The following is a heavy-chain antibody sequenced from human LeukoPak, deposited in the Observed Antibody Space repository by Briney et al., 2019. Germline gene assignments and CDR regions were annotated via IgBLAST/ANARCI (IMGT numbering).Heavy chain of an antibody. CDR1: GFTFSSYG. Sequence: GRSLRLSCAASGFTFSSYGMHWVRQAPGKGLEWVAVISYDGSNKYYADSVKGRFTISRDNSKNTLYLQMNSLRAEDTAVYYCAKDRLRYFDWLFDYWGRGTLVTVSS. CDR2: ISYDGSNK. D-gene: IGHD3-9*01. CDR3: AKDRLRYFDWLFDY. V-gene: IGHV3-30*18. J-gene: IGHJ4*02.